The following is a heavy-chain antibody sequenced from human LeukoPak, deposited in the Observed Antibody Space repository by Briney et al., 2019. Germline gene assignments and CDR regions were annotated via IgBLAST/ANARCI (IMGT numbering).Heavy chain of an antibody. CDR3: AKHLLVGGTRGAYAFDI. Sequence: QSGGSLRLSCAASGFTFSNYAMSWVRQAPGKGLEWVSLISGITTNTYSADSVKGRFTISRDNSKNTLDLQMNSLRAEDTAGYYCAKHLLVGGTRGAYAFDIWGRGTMVTVSS. J-gene: IGHJ3*02. D-gene: IGHD1-26*01. CDR1: GFTFSNYA. CDR2: ISGITTNT. V-gene: IGHV3-23*01.